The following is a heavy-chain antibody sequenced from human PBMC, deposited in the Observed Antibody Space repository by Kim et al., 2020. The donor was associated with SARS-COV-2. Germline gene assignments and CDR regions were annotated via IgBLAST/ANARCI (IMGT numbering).Heavy chain of an antibody. J-gene: IGHJ4*02. CDR1: GGSITNRY. D-gene: IGHD3-22*01. CDR2: IYHSGST. V-gene: IGHV4-59*11. Sequence: SETLSLTCTVSGGSITNRYWSWIRQPPGKGLEWIGYIYHSGSTNYNPSLKSRVTMSVDTSRNQFSLKVSSVTAADTAVYYCAREAGDRSGYYDHYFDSWGQGTLVTVSS. CDR3: AREAGDRSGYYDHYFDS.